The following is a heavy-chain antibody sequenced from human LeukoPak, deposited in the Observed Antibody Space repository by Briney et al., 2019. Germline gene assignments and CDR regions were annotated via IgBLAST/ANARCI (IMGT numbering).Heavy chain of an antibody. CDR1: GYTFTVYY. CDR3: ARDPSNSGYDYLYYFYY. V-gene: IGHV1-2*02. J-gene: IGHJ4*02. D-gene: IGHD5-12*01. CDR2: INTDNGGT. Sequence: ASVTVSFTASGYTFTVYYMDWVRQAHGQGKEWMGWINTDNGGTNYAQKFQGRVTMTRDMSISTPYMELSRLRSDDTAVYYCARDPSNSGYDYLYYFYYWGQGTLVTVSS.